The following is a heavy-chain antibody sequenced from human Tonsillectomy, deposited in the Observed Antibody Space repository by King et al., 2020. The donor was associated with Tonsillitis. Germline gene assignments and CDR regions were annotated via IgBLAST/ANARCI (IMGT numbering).Heavy chain of an antibody. D-gene: IGHD3-10*02. J-gene: IGHJ3*02. CDR3: AGVSAEGYVIDI. CDR2: INTNTGNP. Sequence: VQLVESGSELKKPGASVKVSCKASGYMFTAYAMSGVRQAPGQGLEWIGWINTNTGNPTYGQGFTGRFVLSLDTSVSTAYLQMSSLTAEDTAVYYCAGVSAEGYVIDIWGQGTMVTVSS. CDR1: GYMFTAYA. V-gene: IGHV7-4-1*02.